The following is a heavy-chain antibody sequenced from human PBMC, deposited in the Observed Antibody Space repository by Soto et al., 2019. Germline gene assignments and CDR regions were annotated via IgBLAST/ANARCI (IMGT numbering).Heavy chain of an antibody. D-gene: IGHD2-2*01. CDR1: GGSISSYY. CDR2: IYYSGST. Sequence: SDTLSLTCTVSGGSISSYYWSWIRQPPGKGLEWIGYIYYSGSTNYNPSLKSRVTISVDTSKNQFSLKLSCVTAADTAVYYSASVLRYCSSTSCYAYYYYGMDVWGQGTTVTVS. J-gene: IGHJ6*02. V-gene: IGHV4-59*07. CDR3: ASVLRYCSSTSCYAYYYYGMDV.